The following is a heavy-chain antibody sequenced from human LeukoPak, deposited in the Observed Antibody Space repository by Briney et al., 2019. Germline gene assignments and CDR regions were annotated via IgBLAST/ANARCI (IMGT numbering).Heavy chain of an antibody. Sequence: PVNLSCKPSGGTFSNYAISSVRQAPGQGLEWMGGIIPIFGTANYAQKFQGRVTITTDESTSTAYMELSSLRSEDTAVYYCARESVVPAAIRAFDIWGQGTMVTVSS. J-gene: IGHJ3*02. D-gene: IGHD2-2*01. CDR3: ARESVVPAAIRAFDI. CDR1: GGTFSNYA. V-gene: IGHV1-69*05. CDR2: IIPIFGTA.